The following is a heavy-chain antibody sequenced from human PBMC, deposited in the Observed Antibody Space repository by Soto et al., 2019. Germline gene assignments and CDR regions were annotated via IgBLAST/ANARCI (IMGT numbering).Heavy chain of an antibody. Sequence: QITVKESVPTLVKPTQPLTLTCTFSGFSLSTTADGVGWICQSPGKALEWLALIFWDDDERYSPSLKSRLTITKDTSTNQVVLTLTNVDPVDTATYYSEHGSCSRADCYPNPNLCYWGQGILVTVSS. CDR3: EHGSCSRADCYPNPNLCY. CDR1: GFSLSTTADG. V-gene: IGHV2-5*02. D-gene: IGHD2-2*01. J-gene: IGHJ4*02. CDR2: IFWDDDE.